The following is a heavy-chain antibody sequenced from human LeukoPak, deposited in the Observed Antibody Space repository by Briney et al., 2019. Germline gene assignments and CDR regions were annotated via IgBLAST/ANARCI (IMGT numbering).Heavy chain of an antibody. Sequence: SETLSLTCTVSGYSISSGYYWGWIRQPPGKGLEWIGSIYHSGSTYYNPSLKSRVTISVDTSKNQFSLKLSSVTAADTAVYYCASRGAPAAMADWGQGTLVTVSS. V-gene: IGHV4-38-2*02. CDR1: GYSISSGYY. J-gene: IGHJ4*02. D-gene: IGHD2-2*01. CDR2: IYHSGST. CDR3: ASRGAPAAMAD.